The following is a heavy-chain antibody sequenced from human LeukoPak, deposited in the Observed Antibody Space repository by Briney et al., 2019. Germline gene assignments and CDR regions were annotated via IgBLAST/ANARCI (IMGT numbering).Heavy chain of an antibody. CDR1: GGSFSGYY. D-gene: IGHD6-19*01. J-gene: IGHJ1*01. Sequence: SETLSLTCAVYGGSFSGYYWSWIRRPPGKGLEWIGEINHSGSTNYNPSLKSRVTISVDTSKNQFSLKLSSVTAADTAVYYCARGPRWLGQYFQHWGQGTLVTVSS. CDR3: ARGPRWLGQYFQH. CDR2: INHSGST. V-gene: IGHV4-34*01.